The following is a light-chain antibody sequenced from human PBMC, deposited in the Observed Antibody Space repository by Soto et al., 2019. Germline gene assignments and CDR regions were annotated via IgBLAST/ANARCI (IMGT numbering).Light chain of an antibody. CDR1: SSNIGSYS. J-gene: IGLJ3*02. CDR3: AAWDVSLNGWV. V-gene: IGLV1-44*01. CDR2: LNN. Sequence: QSVLTQPPSASGTPGQSVTISCSGTSSNIGSYSVHWYQHLPGTAPKLLSYLNNQRPSGVPDRFSGSKSGASASLAISGLQFEDEADYYCAAWDVSLNGWVFGGGTQLTVL.